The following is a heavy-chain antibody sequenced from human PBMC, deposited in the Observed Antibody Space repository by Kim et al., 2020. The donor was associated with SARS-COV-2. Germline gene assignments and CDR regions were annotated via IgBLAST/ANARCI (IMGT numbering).Heavy chain of an antibody. D-gene: IGHD3-9*01. CDR1: GFTFSSYW. CDR3: ARDRTLRYFDWLSPGGGLDYDGMDV. CDR2: INSDGSST. V-gene: IGHV3-74*01. J-gene: IGHJ6*01. Sequence: GGSLRLSCAASGFTFSSYWMHWVRQAPGKGLVWVSRINSDGSSTSYADSVKGRFTISRDNAKNTLYLQMNSLRAEDTAVYYCARDRTLRYFDWLSPGGGLDYDGMDVLGQGTTVTVSS.